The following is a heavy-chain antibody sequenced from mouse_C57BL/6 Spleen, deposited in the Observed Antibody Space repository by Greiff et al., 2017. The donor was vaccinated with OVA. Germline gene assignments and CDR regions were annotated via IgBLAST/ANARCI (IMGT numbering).Heavy chain of an antibody. CDR1: GYTFTSYW. CDR2: IYPGNSDT. D-gene: IGHD1-1*01. J-gene: IGHJ4*01. V-gene: IGHV1-5*01. Sequence: EVQRVESGTVLARPGASVKMSCKTSGYTFTSYWMHWVKQRPGQGLEWIGAIYPGNSDTSYNQKFKGKAKLTAVTSASTAYMELSSLTNEDSAVYYCTRTGTTVVGEAMDYWGQGTSVTVSS. CDR3: TRTGTTVVGEAMDY.